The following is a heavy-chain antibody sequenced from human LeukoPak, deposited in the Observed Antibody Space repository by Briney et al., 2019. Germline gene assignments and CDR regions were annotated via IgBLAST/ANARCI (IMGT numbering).Heavy chain of an antibody. V-gene: IGHV4-4*02. Sequence: SGTLSLTCAVSGGSISSSNWWSWVRQPPGKGLEWIGEIYHSGSTNYNPSLKSRVTISVDKSKNQFSLKLTSVTAADTAVYYCARGYSSGFNWFDPWGQGTLVTVSS. D-gene: IGHD6-19*01. CDR2: IYHSGST. CDR3: ARGYSSGFNWFDP. J-gene: IGHJ5*02. CDR1: GGSISSSNW.